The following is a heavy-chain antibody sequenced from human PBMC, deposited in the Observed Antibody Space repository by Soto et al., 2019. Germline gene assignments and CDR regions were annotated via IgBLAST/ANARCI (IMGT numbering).Heavy chain of an antibody. CDR1: GYTFTSYA. Sequence: QVQLVQSGAEVKKPGASVKVSCKASGYTFTSYAMHWVRQDPGQRLEWMGWINAGNGNTKYSQKFQGRVTITRDTSASTAYMELSSLRSEDTAVYYCARSIVVVTAADYWGQGTLVTFSS. J-gene: IGHJ4*02. CDR2: INAGNGNT. V-gene: IGHV1-3*01. D-gene: IGHD2-21*02. CDR3: ARSIVVVTAADY.